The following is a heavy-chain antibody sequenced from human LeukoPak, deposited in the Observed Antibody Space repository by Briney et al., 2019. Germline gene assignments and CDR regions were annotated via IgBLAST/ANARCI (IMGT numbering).Heavy chain of an antibody. CDR3: ARETSQKGAHYMDV. CDR2: IYYSGST. V-gene: IGHV4-39*07. D-gene: IGHD3-16*01. J-gene: IGHJ6*03. CDR1: GGSISSRSYY. Sequence: KSSETLSLTYTVSGGSISSRSYYWGWIRQPPGKGLEWIGSIYYSGSTYYNPSLQSRVTISVDTSKNQFSLKLSSVTAADTAVYYCARETSQKGAHYMDVWGKGTTITISS.